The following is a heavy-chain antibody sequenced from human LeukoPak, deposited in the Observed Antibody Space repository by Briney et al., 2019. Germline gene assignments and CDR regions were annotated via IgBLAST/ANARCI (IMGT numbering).Heavy chain of an antibody. Sequence: SETLSLTCTVSGGSISSYYWSWIRQPPGKGLEWIGYIYYSGSTNYNPSLKSRVTISVDTSKNQFSLKLSSVTAADTAVYYCAIRGDSYALDAFDLWGRGTMDTVFS. CDR2: IYYSGST. CDR1: GGSISSYY. D-gene: IGHD5-18*01. CDR3: AIRGDSYALDAFDL. J-gene: IGHJ3*01. V-gene: IGHV4-59*01.